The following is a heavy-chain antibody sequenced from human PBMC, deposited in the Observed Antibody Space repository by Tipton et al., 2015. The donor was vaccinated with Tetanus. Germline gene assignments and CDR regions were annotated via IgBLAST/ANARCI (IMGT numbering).Heavy chain of an antibody. Sequence: QLVQSGGGLVKPGGSLRLSCAASGFAFSSYSMNWVRQAPGKGLEWVSSISPRATYRYYADSVKGRFTISRDDAKNSLFLQMNSLRVEDTAVYYCARDGTGAQNYYYSMDVWGQGTTVTVSS. CDR1: GFAFSSYS. D-gene: IGHD1-26*01. CDR2: ISPRATYR. CDR3: ARDGTGAQNYYYSMDV. J-gene: IGHJ6*02. V-gene: IGHV3-21*01.